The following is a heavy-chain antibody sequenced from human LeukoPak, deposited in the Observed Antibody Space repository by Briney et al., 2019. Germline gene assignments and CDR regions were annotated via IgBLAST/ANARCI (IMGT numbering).Heavy chain of an antibody. D-gene: IGHD3-22*01. CDR3: ARTRGYDSSGYYYLDY. Sequence: PSETLSLTCTVSIDSICSYYWSCIRQPPGRGGECSGYIYYRGSTNYNPSLKSRVTISVDTSKNQFSLKMSSVTAADTAVYYCARTRGYDSSGYYYLDYWGQGTLVTVSS. CDR2: IYYRGST. J-gene: IGHJ4*02. V-gene: IGHV4-59*08. CDR1: IDSICSYY.